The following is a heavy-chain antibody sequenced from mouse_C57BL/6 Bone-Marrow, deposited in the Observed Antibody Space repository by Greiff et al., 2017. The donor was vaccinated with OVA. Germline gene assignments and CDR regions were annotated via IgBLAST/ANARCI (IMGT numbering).Heavy chain of an antibody. D-gene: IGHD1-1*01. V-gene: IGHV5-12*01. CDR3: ARHPYYGSSYWYFDV. J-gene: IGHJ1*03. CDR2: ISNGGGST. CDR1: GFSFSDSY. Sequence: EVKLVESGGGLVQPGGSLKLSCAASGFSFSDSYMYWVRQTPETRRGWVAYISNGGGSTYYPDNVKGGFTISTDNAKNTLYLQMSRLKSEDTAMYYCARHPYYGSSYWYFDVWGTGTTVTVSS.